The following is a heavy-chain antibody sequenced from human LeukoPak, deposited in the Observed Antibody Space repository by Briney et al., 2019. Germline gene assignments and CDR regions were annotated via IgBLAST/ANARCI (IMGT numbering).Heavy chain of an antibody. D-gene: IGHD5-18*01. V-gene: IGHV4-59*08. CDR1: GGSISSYY. Sequence: SETLSLTCTVSGGSISSYYWSWIRQPPGKGLEWIGNIYYSGSTYSNPSLKSRVTISVDTSKNQFSLKLSSVTAADTAVYYCARHGYSYGYWFDPWGQGTLVTVSS. J-gene: IGHJ5*02. CDR2: IYYSGST. CDR3: ARHGYSYGYWFDP.